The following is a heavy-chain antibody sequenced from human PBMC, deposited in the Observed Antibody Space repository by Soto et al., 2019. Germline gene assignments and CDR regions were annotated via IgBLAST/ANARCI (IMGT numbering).Heavy chain of an antibody. D-gene: IGHD6-6*01. CDR2: IYYSGST. CDR3: ARTGLTARPILSWFDP. J-gene: IGHJ5*02. CDR1: GGSISSGGYY. Sequence: PSETLSLTCTVSGGSISSGGYYWSWIRQHPGKGLEWIGYIYYSGSTYYNPSLKSRVTISVDTSKNQFSLKLSSVTAADTAVYYCARTGLTARPILSWFDPWGQGTLVTVSS. V-gene: IGHV4-31*03.